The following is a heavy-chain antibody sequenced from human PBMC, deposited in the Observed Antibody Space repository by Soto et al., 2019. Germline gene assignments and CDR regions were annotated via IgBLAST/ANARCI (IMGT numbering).Heavy chain of an antibody. V-gene: IGHV4-34*01. CDR3: ARVDTAMVTLYYYYMDV. D-gene: IGHD5-18*01. Sequence: SETLSLICAVYGGSFSGYYWSWIRQPPGKGLEWIGEINHSGSTNYNPSLRSRVTISVDTSKNQFSLKLSSVTAADTAVYYCARVDTAMVTLYYYYMDVWGKGTTVTVSS. CDR1: GGSFSGYY. CDR2: INHSGST. J-gene: IGHJ6*03.